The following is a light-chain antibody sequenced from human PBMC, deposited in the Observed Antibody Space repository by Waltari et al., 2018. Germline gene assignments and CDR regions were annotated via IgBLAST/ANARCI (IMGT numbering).Light chain of an antibody. CDR3: QSYDSSLSGSVV. J-gene: IGLJ2*01. Sequence: QSVLTQPPSVSGAPGQRVTISCPGSSSNIGAGYDVHWYQQLPGTAPNLLIRGNGHRPSGVPDRFSGSKSGTSASLAITGLQAEDEADYYCQSYDSSLSGSVVFGGGTKLTVL. V-gene: IGLV1-40*01. CDR2: GNG. CDR1: SSNIGAGYD.